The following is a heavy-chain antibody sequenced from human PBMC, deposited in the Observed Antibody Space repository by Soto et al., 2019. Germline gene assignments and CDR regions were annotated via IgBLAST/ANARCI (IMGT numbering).Heavy chain of an antibody. CDR3: AKEGLEVVVVAAINENWFDP. Sequence: GGSLRLSCAASGFTFSSYAMSWVRQAPGKGLEWVSAISGSGGSTYYADSVKGRFTISRDNSKNTLYLQMNSLRAEDTAVYYCAKEGLEVVVVAAINENWFDPWGQGTLVTVSS. V-gene: IGHV3-23*01. D-gene: IGHD2-15*01. J-gene: IGHJ5*02. CDR2: ISGSGGST. CDR1: GFTFSSYA.